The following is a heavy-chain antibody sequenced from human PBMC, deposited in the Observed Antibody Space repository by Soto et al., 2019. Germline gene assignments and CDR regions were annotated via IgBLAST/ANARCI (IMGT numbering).Heavy chain of an antibody. CDR3: ARAMGTDCWSNHPCDI. J-gene: IGHJ3*02. CDR1: GFTFSRYW. D-gene: IGHD2-21*01. Sequence: EVQVVESGGGLVQPGGSLRLSCAASGFTFSRYWMDWVRQAPRKGLEWVATIKHDGSEKYYVDSVKGRFIISKDNAKNSLFLQMNGLRVEDTAVYFCARAMGTDCWSNHPCDIWGQGTMVTVSS. CDR2: IKHDGSEK. V-gene: IGHV3-7*04.